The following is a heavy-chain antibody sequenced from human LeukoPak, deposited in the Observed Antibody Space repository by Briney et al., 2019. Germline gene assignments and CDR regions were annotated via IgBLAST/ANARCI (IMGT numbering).Heavy chain of an antibody. D-gene: IGHD1-26*01. CDR3: ARERVGATRNHFYYYYMDV. CDR1: GFTFSSYG. V-gene: IGHV3-30*02. Sequence: TGGSLRLSCAASGFTFSSYGMHWVRQAPGKGLEWVAFIRYDGSNKYYADSVKGRFTISRDNAKNSLYLQMNSLRAEDTAVYYCARERVGATRNHFYYYYMDVWGKGTTVTVSS. CDR2: IRYDGSNK. J-gene: IGHJ6*03.